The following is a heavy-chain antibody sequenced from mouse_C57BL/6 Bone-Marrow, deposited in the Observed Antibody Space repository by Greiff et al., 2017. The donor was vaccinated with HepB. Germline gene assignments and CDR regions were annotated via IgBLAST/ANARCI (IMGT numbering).Heavy chain of an antibody. Sequence: VQLQQSGAELARPGASVKLSCKASGYTFTSYGISWVKQRTGQGLEWIGEIYPRSGNTYYNEKFKGKATLTVDKSSSTAYMELRSLTSEDTAVYYCAREADGYLPFAYWGQGTLVTVSA. CDR1: GYTFTSYG. D-gene: IGHD2-3*01. V-gene: IGHV1-81*01. CDR3: AREADGYLPFAY. J-gene: IGHJ3*01. CDR2: IYPRSGNT.